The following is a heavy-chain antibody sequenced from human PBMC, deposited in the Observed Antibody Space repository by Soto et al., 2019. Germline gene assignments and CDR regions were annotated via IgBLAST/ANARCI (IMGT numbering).Heavy chain of an antibody. CDR2: INPSGGST. J-gene: IGHJ4*02. Sequence: GASVKVSCKEPRYAFTSNSMHWVRQATEQGLEWMGIINPSGGSTSYAQKFQGRVTMTRDTSTSTVYMERSSLRSEDTAVYYCARAPIHDFWSGSTRVYFDYWGQGTLVTVSS. CDR1: RYAFTSNS. V-gene: IGHV1-46*03. CDR3: ARAPIHDFWSGSTRVYFDY. D-gene: IGHD3-3*01.